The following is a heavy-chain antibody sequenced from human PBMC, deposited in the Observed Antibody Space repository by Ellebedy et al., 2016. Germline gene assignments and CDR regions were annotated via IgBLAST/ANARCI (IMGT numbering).Heavy chain of an antibody. CDR3: ARGVGSGWFDP. CDR2: IGVDGVTT. J-gene: IGHJ5*02. D-gene: IGHD2-15*01. Sequence: LSLTCAASGFTFSSYAMHWVRQAPGKGLEWVSVIGVDGVTTYYADSVKGRFTISRDNSKNTLYLQMNSLRAEDTAVYYCARGVGSGWFDPWGQGTLVTVSS. CDR1: GFTFSSYA. V-gene: IGHV3-30*14.